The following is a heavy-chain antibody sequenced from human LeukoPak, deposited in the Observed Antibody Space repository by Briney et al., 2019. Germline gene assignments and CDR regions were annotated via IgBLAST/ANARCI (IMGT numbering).Heavy chain of an antibody. CDR3: TRDVLDSGWRYSSAPLDY. V-gene: IGHV3-49*03. J-gene: IGHJ4*02. CDR2: IRSKAYGGST. Sequence: GGSLRLSCTASGFTFGDYAMSWFRQAPGKGLEWVGFIRSKAYGGSTEYAASVKGRFTISRDDSKSIAYLQMNSLKTEDTAVYYCTRDVLDSGWRYSSAPLDYWGQGTLVTVSS. CDR1: GFTFGDYA. D-gene: IGHD6-19*01.